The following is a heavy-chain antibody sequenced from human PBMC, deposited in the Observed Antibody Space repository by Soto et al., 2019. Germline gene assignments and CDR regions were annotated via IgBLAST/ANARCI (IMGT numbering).Heavy chain of an antibody. V-gene: IGHV4-59*08. Sequence: SETLSLTCTVSGGSISSYYWSWIRQPPGKGLEWIGHIYYSGSSNYNPSLKSRVTISVDTSKNQLSLKLSSVTAADTAVYYCARVTDCGGDCYGGWFDPWGQGTLVTVSS. J-gene: IGHJ5*02. D-gene: IGHD2-21*02. CDR3: ARVTDCGGDCYGGWFDP. CDR1: GGSISSYY. CDR2: IYYSGSS.